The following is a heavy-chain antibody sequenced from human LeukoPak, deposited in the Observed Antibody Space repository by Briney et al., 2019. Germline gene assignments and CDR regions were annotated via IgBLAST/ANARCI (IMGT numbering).Heavy chain of an antibody. CDR1: GYSFTSYW. Sequence: KHGESLKISCKGSGYSFTSYWIGRVRQMPGKGLEWMGIIYPGDSDTRYSPSFQGQVTISADKSISTAYLQWSSLKASDTAMYYCARARDYYDSSGYYFVYFQHWGQGTLVTVSS. CDR2: IYPGDSDT. CDR3: ARARDYYDSSGYYFVYFQH. V-gene: IGHV5-51*01. J-gene: IGHJ1*01. D-gene: IGHD3-22*01.